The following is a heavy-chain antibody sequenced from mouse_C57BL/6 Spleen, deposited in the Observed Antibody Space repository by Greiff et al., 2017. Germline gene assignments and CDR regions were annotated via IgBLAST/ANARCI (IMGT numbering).Heavy chain of an antibody. CDR3: ARERFCAMDY. CDR1: GYTFTSYW. V-gene: IGHV1-59*01. J-gene: IGHJ4*01. CDR2: IDPSDSYT. Sequence: QVQLQQPGAELVRPGTSVKLSCKASGYTFTSYWMNWVKQRPGQGLEWIGVIDPSDSYTNYNQKFKGKATLTVDTSSSTAYMQLSSLTSEDSAVYFCARERFCAMDYWGQGTSVTVSS.